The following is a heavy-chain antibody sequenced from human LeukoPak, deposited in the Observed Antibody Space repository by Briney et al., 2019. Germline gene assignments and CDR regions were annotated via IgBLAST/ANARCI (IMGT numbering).Heavy chain of an antibody. CDR2: IYYSGST. J-gene: IGHJ4*02. CDR3: ARDRDGYNPFFDY. D-gene: IGHD5-24*01. Sequence: PSETLSLTCTVSGGSISSGGYYWIWIRQHPGKGLEWIGYIYYSGSTYYNPSLKSRVTISVDTSKNQFSLKLSSVTAADTAVYYCARDRDGYNPFFDYWGQGTLVTVSS. CDR1: GGSISSGGYY. V-gene: IGHV4-31*03.